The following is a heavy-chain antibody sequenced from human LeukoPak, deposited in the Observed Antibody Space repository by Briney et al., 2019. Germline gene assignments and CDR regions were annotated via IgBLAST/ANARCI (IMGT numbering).Heavy chain of an antibody. J-gene: IGHJ4*02. CDR2: IWYDGSNK. V-gene: IGHV3-33*01. CDR3: ARATCYYDSSGPLRCYLAY. Sequence: QPGGSLRLSCAASGFTFSSYGMHWVRQAPGKGLAWVAVIWYDGSNKYYADSVKGRFTISRDNSKNTLYLQMNSLRAEDTAVYYCARATCYYDSSGPLRCYLAYWGQGTLVTVSS. D-gene: IGHD3-22*01. CDR1: GFTFSSYG.